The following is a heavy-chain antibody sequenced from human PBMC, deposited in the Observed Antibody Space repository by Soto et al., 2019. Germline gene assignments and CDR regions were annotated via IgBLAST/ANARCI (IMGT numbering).Heavy chain of an antibody. CDR3: ATPRPYCSGGSCYSSHPYYYGMDV. CDR1: GYTFTGYY. Sequence: GASVKVSCKASGYTFTGYYMHWVRQAPGQGLEWMGWINPNSGGTNYAQKFQGRVTMTRDTFISTAYMELSRLRSDDTAVYYCATPRPYCSGGSCYSSHPYYYGMDVWGQGTTVTVSS. J-gene: IGHJ6*02. V-gene: IGHV1-2*02. D-gene: IGHD2-15*01. CDR2: INPNSGGT.